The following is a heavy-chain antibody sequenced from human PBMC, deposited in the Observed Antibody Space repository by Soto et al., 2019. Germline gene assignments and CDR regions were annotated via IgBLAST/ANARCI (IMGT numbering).Heavy chain of an antibody. D-gene: IGHD2-15*01. CDR2: INHSGST. CDR3: ARYCSGGSCYKYWFDP. V-gene: IGHV4-34*01. J-gene: IGHJ5*02. Sequence: SETRSLTCAVYGGSFSGYYWSWIRQPPGKGLEWIGEINHSGSTNYNPSLKSRVTISVDTSKNQFSLKLSSVTAADTAVYYCARYCSGGSCYKYWFDPWGQGTLVTVSS. CDR1: GGSFSGYY.